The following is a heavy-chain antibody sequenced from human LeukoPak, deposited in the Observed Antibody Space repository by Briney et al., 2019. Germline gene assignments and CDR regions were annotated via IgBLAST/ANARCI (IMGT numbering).Heavy chain of an antibody. D-gene: IGHD1-1*01. CDR1: GFTFSSYE. V-gene: IGHV3-48*03. J-gene: IGHJ4*02. CDR2: ISSSGTTI. Sequence: PGGSLRLSCAASGFTFSSYEMNWVRQAPGKGLEWVSYISSSGTTIYYADSVKGRFTISRDNAKNSLYLQMNSLRAEDTAVYYCARGTLGYSWNDSPGDWGQGTLVTVSS. CDR3: ARGTLGYSWNDSPGD.